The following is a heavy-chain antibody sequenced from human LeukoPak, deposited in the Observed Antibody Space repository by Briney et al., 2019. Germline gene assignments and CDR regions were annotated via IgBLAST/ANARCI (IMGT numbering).Heavy chain of an antibody. Sequence: GGSLRLSCVASGFTFDDYAMHWVRQAPGKGLEWVSLLTGDGGRTFYADSVKGRFTISRDNSKNSLYLQMNSLRTEDTSVYYCARGTGYSSKAFDIWGQGTMVTVSS. V-gene: IGHV3-43*02. D-gene: IGHD6-13*01. CDR2: LTGDGGRT. CDR1: GFTFDDYA. CDR3: ARGTGYSSKAFDI. J-gene: IGHJ3*02.